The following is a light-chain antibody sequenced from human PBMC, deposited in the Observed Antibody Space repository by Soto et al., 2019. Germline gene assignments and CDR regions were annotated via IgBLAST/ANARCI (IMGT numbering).Light chain of an antibody. CDR3: MQALQAPRT. CDR1: QSLLHSNGYNY. V-gene: IGKV2-28*01. J-gene: IGKJ5*01. Sequence: DIVMTQSPLSLPVTPGEPASISCRSSQSLLHSNGYNYLDWYLQKPGQSPQLLIYLGSNRASGVPDRFSGSGSGTDFTLKISRVEAEDVGLDYCMQALQAPRTFGQGTRLEIK. CDR2: LGS.